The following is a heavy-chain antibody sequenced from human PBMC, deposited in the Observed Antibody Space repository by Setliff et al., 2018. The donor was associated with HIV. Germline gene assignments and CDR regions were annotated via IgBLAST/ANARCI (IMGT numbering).Heavy chain of an antibody. CDR3: ARVPYRSAWFSGGHDAFDI. CDR1: GYSFARYG. J-gene: IGHJ3*02. Sequence: WASVKVSCKASGYSFARYGLSWVRQAPGQGLEWMGWISGFNGNTKYAQSFQDRVAMTTETATSTAYMGMRSLRSDDTAVYFCARVPYRSAWFSGGHDAFDIWGQGTMVTVSS. CDR2: ISGFNGNT. D-gene: IGHD6-19*01. V-gene: IGHV1-18*01.